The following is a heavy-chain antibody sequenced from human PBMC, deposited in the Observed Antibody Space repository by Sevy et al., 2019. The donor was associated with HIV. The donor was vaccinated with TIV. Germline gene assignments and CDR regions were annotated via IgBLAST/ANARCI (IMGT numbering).Heavy chain of an antibody. V-gene: IGHV3-74*01. D-gene: IGHD2-15*01. CDR2: ISSDGSNT. CDR1: GFTFSNYW. Sequence: GGSLRLSCAASGFTFSNYWMHWVRQASGKGLVWVSRISSDGSNTDYADSVKGRFTIYRDNAKKTVYLQMNSLRAEDTAVYYCARGIRFSFYCMSVSCYQGAVDFWGQGTLVTVSS. J-gene: IGHJ4*02. CDR3: ARGIRFSFYCMSVSCYQGAVDF.